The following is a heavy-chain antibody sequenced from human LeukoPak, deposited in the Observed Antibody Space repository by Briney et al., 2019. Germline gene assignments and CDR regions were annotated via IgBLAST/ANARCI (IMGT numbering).Heavy chain of an antibody. CDR1: GGSISSYY. V-gene: IGHV4-59*08. J-gene: IGHJ4*02. D-gene: IGHD4-23*01. CDR2: IYYSGST. Sequence: SETLSLTCTVSGGSISSYYWSWIRQPPGKGLEWIGYIYYSGSTNYNPSLKSRVTISVDTSKNQFSLKLSSVTAADTAVYYCARRGGKEDSFDYWGQGTLVTVSS. CDR3: ARRGGKEDSFDY.